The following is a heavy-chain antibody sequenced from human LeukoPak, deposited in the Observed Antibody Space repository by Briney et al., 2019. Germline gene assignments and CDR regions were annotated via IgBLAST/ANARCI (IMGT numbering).Heavy chain of an antibody. CDR3: ARVSSGYYYVETDY. CDR2: LSPYSGNT. Sequence: GASVKVSCKTSGYTFTSYGLSWVRQAPGQGLEWVGWLSPYSGNTNYAQKLQGRVTMTTDTSTSTAYMELRSLRSDDTAVYYCARVSSGYYYVETDYWGQGTLVTVSS. CDR1: GYTFTSYG. J-gene: IGHJ4*02. D-gene: IGHD3-22*01. V-gene: IGHV1-18*01.